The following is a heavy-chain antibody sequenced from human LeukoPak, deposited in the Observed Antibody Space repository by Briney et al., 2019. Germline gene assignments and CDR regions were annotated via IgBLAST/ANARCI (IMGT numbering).Heavy chain of an antibody. Sequence: AGGSLRLSCAASGFTFSSYWMSWVRQAPGKGLEWVANIKQDGSETYFLGSVKGRFTISRDNAKNSLYLQMNSLRADDTAVYFCARVIQRGRQDIGADNDYFYYYMDVWGKGTTVTVSS. D-gene: IGHD2-15*01. CDR1: GFTFSSYW. V-gene: IGHV3-7*01. J-gene: IGHJ6*03. CDR2: IKQDGSET. CDR3: ARVIQRGRQDIGADNDYFYYYMDV.